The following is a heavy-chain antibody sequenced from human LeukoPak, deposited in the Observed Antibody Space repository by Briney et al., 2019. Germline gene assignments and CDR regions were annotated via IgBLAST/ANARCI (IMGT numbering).Heavy chain of an antibody. D-gene: IGHD5-12*01. CDR1: GFTFSTNA. Sequence: GGSLRLSCAASGFTFSTNAMSWVRQAPGKGLEWVSAISGRTGSTYYSDSVKGRFTISRDNPKSTLYLQMDSLRAEDTAVYYCAKCGNSGCHLIDYWGQGTLVTVSS. CDR2: ISGRTGST. V-gene: IGHV3-23*01. CDR3: AKCGNSGCHLIDY. J-gene: IGHJ4*02.